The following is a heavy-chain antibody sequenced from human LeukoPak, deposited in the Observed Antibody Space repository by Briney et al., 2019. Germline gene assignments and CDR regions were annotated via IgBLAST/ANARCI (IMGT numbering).Heavy chain of an antibody. J-gene: IGHJ4*02. V-gene: IGHV1-3*01. CDR2: INAGNGNT. Sequence: ASVKVSCTASGYTFTSFAIHWVRQAPGQRLEWMGWINAGNGNTKFSQHFQGRVSITRDTSASTAYMELSYLRSEDTALYFCARSIVYSSDSDGGYYFDYWGQGTLVTVSS. CDR1: GYTFTSFA. CDR3: ARSIVYSSDSDGGYYFDY. D-gene: IGHD6-19*01.